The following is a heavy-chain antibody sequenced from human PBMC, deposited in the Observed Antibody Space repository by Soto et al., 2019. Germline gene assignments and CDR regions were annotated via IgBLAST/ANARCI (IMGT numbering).Heavy chain of an antibody. V-gene: IGHV3-23*01. D-gene: IGHD3-10*01. CDR2: ISGSGGST. J-gene: IGHJ4*02. Sequence: PGLSLRLSCAASGCTFSNYTMSLIRQAPGKGLEWVSAISGSGGSTYYADSVKGRFTISRDNSENTLYLQMNSLRAEDTAVYYCAKDGTTYYYGSRSLFDYWGQGTLVTVSS. CDR1: GCTFSNYT. CDR3: AKDGTTYYYGSRSLFDY.